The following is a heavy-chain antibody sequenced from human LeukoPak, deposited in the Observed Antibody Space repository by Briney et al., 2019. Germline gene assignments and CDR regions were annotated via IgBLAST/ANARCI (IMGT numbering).Heavy chain of an antibody. CDR1: GGSFSGYY. J-gene: IGHJ4*02. CDR3: ARWIAVADFDY. CDR2: INHSGST. V-gene: IGHV4-34*01. D-gene: IGHD6-19*01. Sequence: SETLSLTCAVYGGSFSGYYWSWLRQPPGKGLEWIGEINHSGSTNYNPSLKSRVTISVDTSKNQFSLKLSSVTAADTAVYYCARWIAVADFDYWGQGTLVTVSS.